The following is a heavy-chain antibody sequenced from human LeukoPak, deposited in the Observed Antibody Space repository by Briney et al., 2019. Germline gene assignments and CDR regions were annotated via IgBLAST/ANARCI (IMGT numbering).Heavy chain of an antibody. D-gene: IGHD1-26*01. CDR3: TTGSDWPVGPDAFDI. V-gene: IGHV3-15*01. Sequence: GGSLRLSCAASGFTFSNAWMSWVRQAPGKGLEWVGRIKSKTDGGTTDYAAPVKGRFTISRDDSKNTLYLQMNSLKTEDTAVYYCTTGSDWPVGPDAFDIWGRGTMVTVSS. CDR1: GFTFSNAW. J-gene: IGHJ3*02. CDR2: IKSKTDGGTT.